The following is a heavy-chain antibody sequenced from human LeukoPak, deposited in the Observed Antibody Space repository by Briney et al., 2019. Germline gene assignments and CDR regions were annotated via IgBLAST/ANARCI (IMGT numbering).Heavy chain of an antibody. Sequence: PSETLSLTCTVSGGSISSGSYYWSWIRQPAGKGLEWIGYIYYSGSTNYNPSLKSRVTISVDTSKNQFSLKLNSVTAADTAVYYCARDSLYYYDSSGPSRAFDYWGQGTLVTVSS. J-gene: IGHJ4*02. CDR1: GGSISSGSYY. D-gene: IGHD3-22*01. CDR3: ARDSLYYYDSSGPSRAFDY. V-gene: IGHV4-61*10. CDR2: IYYSGST.